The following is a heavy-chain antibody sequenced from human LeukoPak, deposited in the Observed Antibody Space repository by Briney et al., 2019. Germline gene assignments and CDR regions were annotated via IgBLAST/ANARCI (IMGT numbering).Heavy chain of an antibody. CDR1: GGSISSSSYY. J-gene: IGHJ6*03. CDR2: INYRGNT. V-gene: IGHV4-39*07. Sequence: SETLSLTCTVSGGSISSSSYYWGWIRQPPGKGLDWIGIINYRGNTYHNPSLKSRVTISVDTSKNQFSLKLNSVTAADTAVYYCARDGLNTMVRGKIRYCYMDVWGKGTTVTISS. CDR3: ARDGLNTMVRGKIRYCYMDV. D-gene: IGHD3-10*01.